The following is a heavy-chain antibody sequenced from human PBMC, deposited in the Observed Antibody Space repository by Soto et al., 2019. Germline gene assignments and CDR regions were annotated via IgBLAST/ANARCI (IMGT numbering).Heavy chain of an antibody. Sequence: PSETLSLTCTVSGGSVSSSSYYWSWVRQPPGKGLEWIGSVYYSGSTYYNPSLESRVTISVDKSKNQFSLKLMSLSAADTAVYYCGRLEGLATISYYFDYWGKGALVTVSS. CDR2: VYYSGST. J-gene: IGHJ4*02. D-gene: IGHD3-9*01. CDR3: GRLEGLATISYYFDY. CDR1: GGSVSSSSYY. V-gene: IGHV4-39*01.